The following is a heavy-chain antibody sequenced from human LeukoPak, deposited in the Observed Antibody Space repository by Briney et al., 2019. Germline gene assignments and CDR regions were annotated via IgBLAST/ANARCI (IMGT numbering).Heavy chain of an antibody. CDR1: GYSISSGYY. J-gene: IGHJ4*02. V-gene: IGHV4-38-2*02. CDR2: IYHSGST. Sequence: SETLSLTCTVSGYSISSGYYWGWIRQPPGKGLEWIGSIYHSGSTYYNPSLKSRVTISVDTSKNQFSLKLSSVTAADTAVYYCARIAAAGTHYYFDYWGQGTLVTVSS. CDR3: ARIAAAGTHYYFDY. D-gene: IGHD6-13*01.